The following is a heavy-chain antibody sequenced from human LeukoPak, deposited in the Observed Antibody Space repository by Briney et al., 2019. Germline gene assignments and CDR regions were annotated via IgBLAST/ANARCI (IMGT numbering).Heavy chain of an antibody. CDR2: TSYDGSNK. CDR3: ARDPGTDAFDI. V-gene: IGHV3-30*03. CDR1: GFTFSSYG. J-gene: IGHJ3*02. Sequence: SGGSLRLSCAASGFTFSSYGMHWVRQAPGKGLEWVAVTSYDGSNKYYADSVKGRFTISRDNSKNTLYLQMNSLRAEDTAVYYCARDPGTDAFDIWGQGTMVTVSS. D-gene: IGHD1-1*01.